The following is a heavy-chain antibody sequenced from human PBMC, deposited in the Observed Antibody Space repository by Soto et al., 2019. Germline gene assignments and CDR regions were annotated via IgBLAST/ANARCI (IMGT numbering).Heavy chain of an antibody. V-gene: IGHV1-8*01. J-gene: IGHJ5*01. Sequence: QVQLVQSGAEVKTPGASVKVSCKASGYTFATYDINWVRQAPGQGLEWMGWMNPNSGNTGYAQKFQGRLTMTRDTALSVAHMELSRLRNEDTAVYYCARSDGYNFNWLDSWGQGTLVTVSA. CDR3: ARSDGYNFNWLDS. CDR2: MNPNSGNT. D-gene: IGHD2-21*01. CDR1: GYTFATYD.